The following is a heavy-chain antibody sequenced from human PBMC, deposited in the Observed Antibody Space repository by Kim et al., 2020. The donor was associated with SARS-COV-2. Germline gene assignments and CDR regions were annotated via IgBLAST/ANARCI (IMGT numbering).Heavy chain of an antibody. CDR3: ARAGAGVAGFDY. J-gene: IGHJ4*02. CDR1: GGSISSYY. D-gene: IGHD2-21*01. Sequence: SETLSLTCAVSGGSISSYYWSWIRQPPGKGLEWIGYINHSGSTNYNQYLKSRVTISVDTSKNQFSLKLSSVTAADTAVYYCARAGAGVAGFDYWGQGTLVTVSS. CDR2: INHSGST. V-gene: IGHV4-34*01.